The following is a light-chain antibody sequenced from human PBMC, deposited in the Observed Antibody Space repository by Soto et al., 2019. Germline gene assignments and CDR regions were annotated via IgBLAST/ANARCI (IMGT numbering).Light chain of an antibody. J-gene: IGLJ1*01. CDR3: SSYAGSNTPYV. V-gene: IGLV2-8*01. CDR1: SRDLGGYNY. Sequence: SQPPPPCRSPWPPVTLTPTGNSRDLGGYNYVSWYQQHPGKAPKLLIYEVIKRPSGVPDRFSASRSGNTASLTVSGLQAEDEADYYCSSYAGSNTPYVFGTGTKVTVL. CDR2: EVI.